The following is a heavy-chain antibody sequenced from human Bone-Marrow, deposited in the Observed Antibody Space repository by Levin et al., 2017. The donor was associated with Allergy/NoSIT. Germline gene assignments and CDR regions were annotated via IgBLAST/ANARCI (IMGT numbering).Heavy chain of an antibody. Sequence: SETLSLTCTVSGGSISSGGYYWSWIRQHPGKGLEWIGYIYYSGSTYYNPSLKSRVTISVDTSKNQFSLKLSSVTAADTAVYYCARGITMYYYDSSGYNNWFDPWGQGTLVTVSS. CDR2: IYYSGST. CDR3: ARGITMYYYDSSGYNNWFDP. V-gene: IGHV4-31*03. J-gene: IGHJ5*02. CDR1: GGSISSGGYY. D-gene: IGHD3-22*01.